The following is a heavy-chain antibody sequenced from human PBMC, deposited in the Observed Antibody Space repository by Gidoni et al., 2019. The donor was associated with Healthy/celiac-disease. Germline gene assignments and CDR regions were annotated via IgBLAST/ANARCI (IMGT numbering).Heavy chain of an antibody. CDR1: GFTFSSYA. CDR3: AREPTMIVVVGAHYYYGMDV. Sequence: QVQPVESGGGVVQPGRSLSLSCAASGFTFSSYAMPWVRQAPGQGLEWGAVIWYDGSNKYYADSVKGRFTISRDNSKNTLYLQMNSLRAEDTAVYYCAREPTMIVVVGAHYYYGMDVWGQGTTVTVSS. V-gene: IGHV3-33*01. J-gene: IGHJ6*02. D-gene: IGHD3-22*01. CDR2: IWYDGSNK.